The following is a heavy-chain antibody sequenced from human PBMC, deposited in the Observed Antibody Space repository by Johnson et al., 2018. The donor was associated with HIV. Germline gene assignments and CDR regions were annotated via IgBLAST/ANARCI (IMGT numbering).Heavy chain of an antibody. CDR1: GFTFSSYG. CDR3: ARDGRQLATRGSFDI. CDR2: IRYDGSNK. D-gene: IGHD5-24*01. V-gene: IGHV3-30*02. Sequence: QVQLVESGGGVVQPWGSLRLSCAASGFTFSSYGMYWVRQAPGKGLEWVAFIRYDGSNKYYADSVKGRFTISRDNYKNMLYLQLNSLRAEDTAVYYCARDGRQLATRGSFDIWGQGTMVTVSS. J-gene: IGHJ3*02.